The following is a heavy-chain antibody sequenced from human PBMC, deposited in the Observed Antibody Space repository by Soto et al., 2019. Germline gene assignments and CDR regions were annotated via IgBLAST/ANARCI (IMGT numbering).Heavy chain of an antibody. CDR3: AKDIGPFEGSGTDGMDV. D-gene: IGHD3-10*01. Sequence: GGSLRLSCAASGFTFDDYAMHWVRQAPGKGLEWVSLISWDGGSTYYADSVKGRFTISRDNSKNSLYLQMNSLRAEDTALYYCAKDIGPFEGSGTDGMDVWGQGTTVTVSS. V-gene: IGHV3-43D*03. CDR1: GFTFDDYA. CDR2: ISWDGGST. J-gene: IGHJ6*02.